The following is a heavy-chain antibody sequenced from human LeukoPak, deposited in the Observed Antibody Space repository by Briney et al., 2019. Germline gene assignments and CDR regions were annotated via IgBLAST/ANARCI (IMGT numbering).Heavy chain of an antibody. D-gene: IGHD3-16*02. CDR3: ARAFLGELSLPLDF. V-gene: IGHV3-30-3*01. Sequence: GRSLRLSCAASGFTFNSYVMHWVRQAPGKGLEWVAVISYVGNEDYYADSVKGRFTISRDNSKNTVYLQMNSLRPEDTAVYYCARAFLGELSLPLDFWGQGILVTVSS. CDR2: ISYVGNED. CDR1: GFTFNSYV. J-gene: IGHJ4*02.